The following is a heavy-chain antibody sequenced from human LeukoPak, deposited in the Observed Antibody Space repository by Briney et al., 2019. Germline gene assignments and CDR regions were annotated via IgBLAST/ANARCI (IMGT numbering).Heavy chain of an antibody. V-gene: IGHV1-69*06. CDR2: IIPIFATA. CDR1: GYTFTSYG. CDR3: ARDAYYYYYYMDV. J-gene: IGHJ6*03. Sequence: SMKVSCKASGYTFTSYGISWVRQAPGQGLEWMGGIIPIFATANYAQKFQGRVTITADKSTSTAYMELSSLRSEDTAVYYCARDAYYYYYYMDVWGKGTTVTVSS.